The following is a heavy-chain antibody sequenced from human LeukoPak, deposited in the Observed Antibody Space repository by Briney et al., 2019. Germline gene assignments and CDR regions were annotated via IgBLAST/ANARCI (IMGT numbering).Heavy chain of an antibody. V-gene: IGHV3-30*18. J-gene: IGHJ6*04. CDR3: AKPSDV. Sequence: QPGGSLRLSCAASGFTFSSFGMNWVRQAPGKGLEWVAVISYDGSNKYYADSVKGRFTISRDNSKNTLYLQMNSLRAEDTAVYYCAKPSDVWGKGTTVTVSS. CDR1: GFTFSSFG. CDR2: ISYDGSNK.